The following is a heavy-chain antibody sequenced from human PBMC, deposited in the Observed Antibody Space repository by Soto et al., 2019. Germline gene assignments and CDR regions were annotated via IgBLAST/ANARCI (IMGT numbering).Heavy chain of an antibody. CDR3: ARIAATGRGWDV. Sequence: EVQLVESGGGLVQPGGSLRLSCVDSGFTFSSYWMSWVRQAPVKGLEWVGNIKQDGSEENYVDSLKGRFTISRDDAKNAMDLQMNSLRAEDGAVYYCARIAATGRGWDVWGQGTTVVVSS. J-gene: IGHJ6*01. CDR2: IKQDGSEE. V-gene: IGHV3-7*01. D-gene: IGHD6-13*01. CDR1: GFTFSSYW.